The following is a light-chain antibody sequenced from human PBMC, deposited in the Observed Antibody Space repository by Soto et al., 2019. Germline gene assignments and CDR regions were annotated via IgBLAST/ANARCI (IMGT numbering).Light chain of an antibody. CDR2: GAS. Sequence: EIVMTQSPAILSVSPGERATLSCRASQSVSTNLAWFQQKPGQTPRLLIYGASTRAICIPARFRGSGSATEFTLTINTLQAEDCAVYYCQQYSTCPRTFGQGTRLEIK. CDR3: QQYSTCPRT. J-gene: IGKJ5*01. V-gene: IGKV3-15*01. CDR1: QSVSTN.